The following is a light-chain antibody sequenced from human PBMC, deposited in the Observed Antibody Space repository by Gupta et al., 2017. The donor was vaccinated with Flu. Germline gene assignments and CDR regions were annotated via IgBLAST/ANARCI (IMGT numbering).Light chain of an antibody. J-gene: IGLJ3*02. CDR1: RYNIGSNA. CDR2: SDN. V-gene: IGLV1-44*01. Sequence: QSVLTQPSSASGTPGQRVTISCSGSRYNIGSNAVSWYQQLSGTAPKLLIYSDNQRPSGVPDRFSGSKSGTSASLAISGLQSEDEADYYCASWDDSLNAWVFGGGTKLTVL. CDR3: ASWDDSLNAWV.